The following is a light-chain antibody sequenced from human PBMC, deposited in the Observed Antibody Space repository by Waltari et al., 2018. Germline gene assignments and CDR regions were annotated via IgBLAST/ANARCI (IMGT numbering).Light chain of an antibody. CDR3: LQHNNYPRT. V-gene: IGKV1-17*03. J-gene: IGKJ1*01. Sequence: DIQMTQSPSAMSASVGYRVTLTCRASQGISNYLAWCQQKPGKVPKRLIYGATSLQSGVPSRFSGSGSGTEFTLTISSLQPEDFATYYCLQHNNYPRTFGQGTKVEIK. CDR1: QGISNY. CDR2: GAT.